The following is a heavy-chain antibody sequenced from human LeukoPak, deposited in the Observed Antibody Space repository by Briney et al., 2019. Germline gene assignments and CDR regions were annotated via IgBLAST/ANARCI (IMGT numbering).Heavy chain of an antibody. CDR3: VRRGSKTYDFDY. CDR1: GFTFSIYW. Sequence: GGSLRLSCAASGFTFSIYWMSWGGQAPGKGLEWVAVIWSDGSQKYYADSVKGRFTISRDNSKETLDLQMNSLRAEDTALYYCVRRGSKTYDFDYWGQETLVIVSP. V-gene: IGHV3-33*08. J-gene: IGHJ4*02. D-gene: IGHD3-16*01. CDR2: IWSDGSQK.